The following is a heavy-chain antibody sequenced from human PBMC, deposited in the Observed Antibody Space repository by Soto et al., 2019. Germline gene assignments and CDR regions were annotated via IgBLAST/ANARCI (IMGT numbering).Heavy chain of an antibody. V-gene: IGHV1-8*01. J-gene: IGHJ5*02. D-gene: IGHD3-9*01. Sequence: ASVPVSCKASGYTFTSYDINWVRQAPGQGLEWMGWMNPNSGNTGYAQKFQGRVTMTRNTSISTAYMELSSLRSEDTAVYYCARGLNFDWDDNWFDPWGQGTLVTVSS. CDR2: MNPNSGNT. CDR1: GYTFTSYD. CDR3: ARGLNFDWDDNWFDP.